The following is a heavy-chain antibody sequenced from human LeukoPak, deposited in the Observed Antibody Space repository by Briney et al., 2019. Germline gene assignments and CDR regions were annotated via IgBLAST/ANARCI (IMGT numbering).Heavy chain of an antibody. J-gene: IGHJ4*02. CDR2: IYYSGST. Sequence: PSETLSLTCTVSGGSISSSSYYWGWIRQPPGTGLEWIGSIYYSGSTYYNPSLKSRVTMSVDTSKNQFSLRLSSVTAADTAVYFCARADSWNYVPLACWGQGTLVTVSA. CDR1: GGSISSSSYY. CDR3: ARADSWNYVPLAC. D-gene: IGHD1-7*01. V-gene: IGHV4-39*07.